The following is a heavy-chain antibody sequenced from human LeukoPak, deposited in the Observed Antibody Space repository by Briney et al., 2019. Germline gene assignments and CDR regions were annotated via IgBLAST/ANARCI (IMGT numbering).Heavy chain of an antibody. J-gene: IGHJ4*02. D-gene: IGHD3-22*01. CDR2: ISDNGGET. Sequence: GGSLKLSCAASGFTFTDYAMSWVRQAPEKGLEWISTISDNGGETYYADSVKGRFAISRDNSKNTLFLQMNSLRAEDSAVYYCATDRERDPSVYYLVGGQGTLITVSS. CDR3: ATDRERDPSVYYLV. CDR1: GFTFTDYA. V-gene: IGHV3-23*01.